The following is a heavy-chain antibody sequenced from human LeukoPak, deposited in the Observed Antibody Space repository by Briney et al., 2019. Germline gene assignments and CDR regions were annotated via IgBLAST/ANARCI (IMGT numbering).Heavy chain of an antibody. J-gene: IGHJ6*01. D-gene: IGHD6-19*01. CDR1: GGSFSGYY. CDR3: VRDRTVAPRYYYYYGMDV. V-gene: IGHV3-11*05. CDR2: ISGDSRYT. Sequence: LSLTCAVYGGSFSGYYWSWIRQPPGKGLEWASYISGDSRYTNYAGSVTGRFTISRDNAKNSLYLQMNSLRAEDTALYYCVRDRTVAPRYYYYYGMDVWGQGTTVTVSS.